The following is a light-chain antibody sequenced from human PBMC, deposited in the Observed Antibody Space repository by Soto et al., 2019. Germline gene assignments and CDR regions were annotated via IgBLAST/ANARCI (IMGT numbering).Light chain of an antibody. CDR3: QQTYNLPPT. CDR1: QTISTF. Sequence: DIQLTQSPSSLSASVGDRVSITCRTSQTISTFLNWYHHRPGQAPKLLIYSISNLQSGVPSRFSGGGAGTEFPLTISSLQPEDFGSYSCQQTYNLPPTFGGGTRVQIQ. J-gene: IGKJ4*01. CDR2: SIS. V-gene: IGKV1-39*01.